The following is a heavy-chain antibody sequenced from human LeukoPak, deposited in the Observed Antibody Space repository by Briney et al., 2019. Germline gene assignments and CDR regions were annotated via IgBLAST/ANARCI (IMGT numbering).Heavy chain of an antibody. Sequence: SETLSLTCTVSGGSISSGDYYWSWIRQPPGKGLEWIGYIYYSGSTYYNPSLKSRVTISVDTSKNQFSLKLSSVTAADTAVYCFAGSLRILVGTLVFDIWGKGKMVTVSS. CDR3: AGSLRILVGTLVFDI. V-gene: IGHV4-30-4*08. J-gene: IGHJ3*02. CDR1: GGSISSGDYY. D-gene: IGHD2-21*02. CDR2: IYYSGST.